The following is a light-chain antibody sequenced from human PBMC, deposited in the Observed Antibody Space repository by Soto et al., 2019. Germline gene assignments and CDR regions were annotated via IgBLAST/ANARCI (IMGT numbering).Light chain of an antibody. CDR3: SSYTSSSTPYV. Sequence: QSVLTQPASVSGSPRQSITISCTGTSSDVGGYNYVSWYQQHPGKAPKLMIYEVSNRPSGVSNRFSGSKSGNTASLTISGRQAEDEADYYCSSYTSSSTPYVFGTGTKLTVL. CDR2: EVS. CDR1: SSDVGGYNY. V-gene: IGLV2-14*01. J-gene: IGLJ1*01.